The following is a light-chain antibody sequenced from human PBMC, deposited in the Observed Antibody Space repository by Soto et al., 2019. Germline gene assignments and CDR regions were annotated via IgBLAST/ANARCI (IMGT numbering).Light chain of an antibody. J-gene: IGKJ5*01. CDR3: QQYGSSPRVT. CDR1: QSVVNYQ. CDR2: GAA. Sequence: EAVLTQSPGTLSLYLGERATLSCRTSQSVVNYQLAWYRQKPGQTPRLLIYGAASRATCIPDRFSGSGSGTDFTLTISRLEPEDFAVYYCQQYGSSPRVTFGQGTRLEIK. V-gene: IGKV3-20*01.